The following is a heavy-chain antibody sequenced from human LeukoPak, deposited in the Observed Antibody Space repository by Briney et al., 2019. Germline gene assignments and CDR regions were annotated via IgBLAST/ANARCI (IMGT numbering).Heavy chain of an antibody. D-gene: IGHD5-12*01. V-gene: IGHV3-30*03. Sequence: GGSLRLSCAASGLTFISFGMHWVRQAPGKGLEWVAVISYDGSNKYYADSVKGRFTISRDNSQNTLYLQMNSLRPEDTAVYYCGRLMGGYDSYFYGMDVWGQGTTVTVSS. CDR3: GRLMGGYDSYFYGMDV. CDR2: ISYDGSNK. CDR1: GLTFISFG. J-gene: IGHJ6*02.